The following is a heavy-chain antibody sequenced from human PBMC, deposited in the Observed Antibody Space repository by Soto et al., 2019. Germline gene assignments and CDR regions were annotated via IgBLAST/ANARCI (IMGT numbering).Heavy chain of an antibody. J-gene: IGHJ5*02. CDR1: GFTFSSYS. V-gene: IGHV3-21*01. Sequence: PGGSLRLSCAASGFTFSSYSMNWVRQAPGKGLEWVSSISSSSSYIYYADSVKGRFTISRDNAKNSLYLQMNSLRAEDTAVYYCARESPITMIVVASVSWFDPWGQGTLVTVSS. D-gene: IGHD3-22*01. CDR2: ISSSSSYI. CDR3: ARESPITMIVVASVSWFDP.